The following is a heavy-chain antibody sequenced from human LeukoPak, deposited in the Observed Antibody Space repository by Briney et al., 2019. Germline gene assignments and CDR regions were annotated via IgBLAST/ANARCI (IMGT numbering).Heavy chain of an antibody. CDR3: ARSSTSYGPYYFDY. CDR2: IYYSGST. Sequence: SETLSLTCTVSGGSISSYYWSWIRQPPGKGLEWIGYIYYSGSTNYNPSLKSRVTISVDTSKNQFSLELSSVTAADTAVYYCARSSTSYGPYYFDYWGQGTLVTVSS. D-gene: IGHD5-18*01. CDR1: GGSISSYY. J-gene: IGHJ4*02. V-gene: IGHV4-59*08.